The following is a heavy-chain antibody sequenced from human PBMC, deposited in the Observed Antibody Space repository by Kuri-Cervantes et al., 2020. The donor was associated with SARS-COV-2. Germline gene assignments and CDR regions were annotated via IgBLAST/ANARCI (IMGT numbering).Heavy chain of an antibody. CDR3: ASSEMATILRRNENYYYYVDV. CDR1: GYTFTSYG. V-gene: IGHV1-69*13. J-gene: IGHJ6*03. D-gene: IGHD5-24*01. CDR2: IIPIFGTA. Sequence: SVKVSCKASGYTFTSYGISWVRQAPGQGLEWMGGIIPIFGTANYAQKFQGRVTITADESTSTAYMELSSLRSEDTAVYYCASSEMATILRRNENYYYYVDVWGKGTTVTVSS.